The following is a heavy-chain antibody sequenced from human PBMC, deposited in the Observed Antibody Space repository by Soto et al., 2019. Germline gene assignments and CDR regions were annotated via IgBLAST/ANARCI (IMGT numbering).Heavy chain of an antibody. V-gene: IGHV1-69*02. J-gene: IGHJ4*02. CDR1: GGTFRNYP. CDR3: ARGPLVVSNYFES. Sequence: QVQLVQSGTEVKKPGSSVKVSCKASGGTFRNYPINWVRQAPGQGLEWMGSIFPLTDIPDYAQNFQARLKISADKTTSTAYMELSSLTSDATAMYFCARGPLVVSNYFESWGQGTLVTVSS. CDR2: IFPLTDIP.